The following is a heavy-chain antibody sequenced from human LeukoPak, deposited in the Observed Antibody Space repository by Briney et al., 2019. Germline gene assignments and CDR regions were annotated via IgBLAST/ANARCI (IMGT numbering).Heavy chain of an antibody. D-gene: IGHD2-15*01. V-gene: IGHV4-39*01. J-gene: IGHJ5*02. Sequence: SETLSLTCTVSGGSISSSRYYWGWIRQPPGKGLEWIGSIYYSGSTYYNPSLKSRVTISVDTSKSQFSLKLSSVTAADTAVYYCARRGYCSGGSCYSRWFDPWGQGTLVTVSS. CDR2: IYYSGST. CDR3: ARRGYCSGGSCYSRWFDP. CDR1: GGSISSSRYY.